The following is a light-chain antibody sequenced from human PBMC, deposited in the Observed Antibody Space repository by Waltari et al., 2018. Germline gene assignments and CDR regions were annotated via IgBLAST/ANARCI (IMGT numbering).Light chain of an antibody. CDR1: QGISNY. CDR2: AAS. Sequence: IQLTQSPSSLSASVGDRVTITCRASQGISNYLAWYQQKPGKAPKRLFCAASTSQSGVPSRFGDSGDGADLSLTTSDLHPEDFAAYGCQQPNTYQWTFGPGTKVEIK. V-gene: IGKV1-9*01. J-gene: IGKJ1*01. CDR3: QQPNTYQWT.